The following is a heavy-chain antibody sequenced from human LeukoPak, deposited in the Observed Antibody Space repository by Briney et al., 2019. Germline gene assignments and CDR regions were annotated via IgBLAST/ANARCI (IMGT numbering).Heavy chain of an antibody. J-gene: IGHJ4*02. CDR2: INPNSGGT. V-gene: IGHV1-2*02. CDR3: ASEHSSGWPDY. CDR1: GYTFTGHC. D-gene: IGHD6-19*01. Sequence: ASVKVSCKAAGYTFTGHCMHWVRQAPGQGLEWMGWINPNSGGTNYAQKFQGRVTMTRDTSISTAYMELSRLRSDDTAVYYCASEHSSGWPDYWGQGTLVTVSS.